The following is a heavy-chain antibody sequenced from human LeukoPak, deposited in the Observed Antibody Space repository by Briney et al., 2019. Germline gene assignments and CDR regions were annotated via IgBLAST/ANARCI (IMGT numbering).Heavy chain of an antibody. V-gene: IGHV1-69*13. D-gene: IGHD2-2*01. CDR3: ARGFEDIVVVPALP. Sequence: GASVKVSCKASGGTFSSYAISWVRQAPGQGLEWMGGIIPIFGTANYAQKFQGRVTITADESTSTAYMELSSLRPDDTAVYYCARGFEDIVVVPALPWGQGTLVTVSS. CDR1: GGTFSSYA. CDR2: IIPIFGTA. J-gene: IGHJ5*02.